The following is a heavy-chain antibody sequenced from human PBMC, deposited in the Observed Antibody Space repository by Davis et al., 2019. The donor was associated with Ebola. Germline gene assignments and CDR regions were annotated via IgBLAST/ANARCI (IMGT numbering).Heavy chain of an antibody. CDR3: ATHNWNYSY. D-gene: IGHD1-7*01. CDR2: INHSGST. J-gene: IGHJ4*02. Sequence: SETLSLTCAVYGGSFSGYYWSWIRQPPGKGLEWIGEINHSGSTNYNPSLKSRVTISVDTSKNQFSLKLSSVTAADTAVYYCATHNWNYSYWGQGTLVTVSS. CDR1: GGSFSGYY. V-gene: IGHV4-34*01.